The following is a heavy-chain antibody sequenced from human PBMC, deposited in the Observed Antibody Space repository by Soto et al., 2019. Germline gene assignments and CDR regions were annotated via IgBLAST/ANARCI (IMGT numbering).Heavy chain of an antibody. J-gene: IGHJ4*02. CDR3: ARSSSGYGGYYFDY. CDR1: GFTFSSYD. Sequence: EVQLVESGGGLVQPGGSLRLSCAASGFTFSSYDMHWVRQATGKGLEWVSAIGTAGDTYYPGSVKGRFTISRENAKNSLYLQMNSLGAGDTAVYYCARSSSGYGGYYFDYWGQGTLVTVSS. V-gene: IGHV3-13*01. CDR2: IGTAGDT. D-gene: IGHD5-12*01.